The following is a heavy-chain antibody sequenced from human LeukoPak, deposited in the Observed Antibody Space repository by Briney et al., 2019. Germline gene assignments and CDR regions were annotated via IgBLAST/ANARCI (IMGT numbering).Heavy chain of an antibody. CDR1: GYTLTDYY. J-gene: IGHJ4*02. D-gene: IGHD3-22*01. CDR3: ARDFYDNSGYLPSY. Sequence: ASVKVSCKASGYTLTDYYMHWVRQAPGQGLEWMGWINPDSGGTNYAQKFQGRVTMTRDTSISTAYMELSRLRSDDTAVYYCARDFYDNSGYLPSYWGQGTLVTVSS. V-gene: IGHV1-2*02. CDR2: INPDSGGT.